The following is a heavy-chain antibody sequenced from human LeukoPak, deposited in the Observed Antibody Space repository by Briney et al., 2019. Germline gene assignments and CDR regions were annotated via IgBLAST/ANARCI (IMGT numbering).Heavy chain of an antibody. CDR3: ARGKAPMTTGTIQDYFDY. V-gene: IGHV4-34*01. D-gene: IGHD4-17*01. J-gene: IGHJ4*02. Sequence: SEALSLTCTVSGGPISSYFWRWLRQPAGKGLEWVGEINHSGSTNYHPSLKSRVTISVDTSKNQFSLKLSSVTAADTAVYYCARGKAPMTTGTIQDYFDYWGQGTLVTVSS. CDR2: INHSGST. CDR1: GGPISSYF.